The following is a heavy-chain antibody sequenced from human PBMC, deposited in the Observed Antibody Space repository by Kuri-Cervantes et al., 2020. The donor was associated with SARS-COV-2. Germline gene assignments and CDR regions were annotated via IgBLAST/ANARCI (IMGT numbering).Heavy chain of an antibody. CDR2: INTNTGNP. CDR1: GYTFTSYA. Sequence: ASVKVSCKASGYTFTSYAMNWVRQAPGQGLEWMGWINTNTGNPKYAQGFTGRFVFSLGSSVSTAYLQISSLKAEDTAVYYCARDRVITFGGVIGYWGQGTLVTVSS. D-gene: IGHD3-16*01. CDR3: ARDRVITFGGVIGY. J-gene: IGHJ4*02. V-gene: IGHV7-4-1*02.